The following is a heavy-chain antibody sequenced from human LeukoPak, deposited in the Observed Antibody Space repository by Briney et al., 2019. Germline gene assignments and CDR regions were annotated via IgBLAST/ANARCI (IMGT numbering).Heavy chain of an antibody. D-gene: IGHD3-22*01. CDR2: IYTSGST. V-gene: IGHV4-61*02. Sequence: SETLSLTCAVSGGSISSGSYYWSWIRQPAGKGLEWIGRIYTSGSTNYNPSLKSRVTISVDTSKKQFSLKLSSVTAADTAVYYCAREKIGYYDGSGRGWFDPWGQGTLVTVSS. CDR1: GGSISSGSYY. CDR3: AREKIGYYDGSGRGWFDP. J-gene: IGHJ5*02.